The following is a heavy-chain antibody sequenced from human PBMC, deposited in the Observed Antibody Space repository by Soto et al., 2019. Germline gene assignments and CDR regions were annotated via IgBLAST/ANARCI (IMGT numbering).Heavy chain of an antibody. D-gene: IGHD1-20*01. V-gene: IGHV1-2*02. CDR2: INPRSGGT. J-gene: IGHJ6*02. CDR1: GYTFTSHH. Sequence: ASVKVSCKASGYTFTSHHMHWVRQAPGERLDWMGRINPRSGGTNYAQKFQGRVTMTRDTSISTAYMELSRLRSDDTAVYYCARDLGRVDNWNDYYYYGMDVWGQGTTVTVSS. CDR3: ARDLGRVDNWNDYYYYGMDV.